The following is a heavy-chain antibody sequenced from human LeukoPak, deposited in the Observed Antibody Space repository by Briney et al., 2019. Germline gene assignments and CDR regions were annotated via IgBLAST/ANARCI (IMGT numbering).Heavy chain of an antibody. J-gene: IGHJ4*02. CDR1: GFTFSSYG. CDR2: ISYDGSNK. V-gene: IGHV3-30*18. CDR3: AKDGRIVATSYFDY. D-gene: IGHD5-12*01. Sequence: PRRSLRLSCAASGFTFSSYGMHWVRQAPGKGLEWVAVISYDGSNKYYADSVKGRFTISRDNSKNTLYLQMNSLRAEDTAVYYCAKDGRIVATSYFDYWGQGTLVTVSS.